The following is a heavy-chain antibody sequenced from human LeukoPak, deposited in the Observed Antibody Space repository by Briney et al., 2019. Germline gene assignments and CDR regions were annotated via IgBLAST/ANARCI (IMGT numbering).Heavy chain of an antibody. V-gene: IGHV1-69*05. CDR3: ASYKNYYGSGTHFDY. Sequence: SVKVSCKASGGAFSSYAISWVRQAPGQGLEWMGRIIPIFGTANYAQKFQGRVTITTDESTSTAYMELSSLRSEDTAVYYCASYKNYYGSGTHFDYWGQGTLVTVSP. CDR2: IIPIFGTA. D-gene: IGHD3-10*01. J-gene: IGHJ4*02. CDR1: GGAFSSYA.